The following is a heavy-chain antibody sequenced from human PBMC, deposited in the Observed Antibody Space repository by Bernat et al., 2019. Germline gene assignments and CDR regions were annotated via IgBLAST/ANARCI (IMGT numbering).Heavy chain of an antibody. CDR1: GYTFTSYY. D-gene: IGHD3-10*01. Sequence: QVQLVQSGAEVKKPGASVKVSCKASGYTFTSYYIHWVRQASGQGLEWMGIINPSGGSTSYAQKFQGRVTMTRDTSTSTVYMELSSLRSEDTAVYYCAREWFSGVMASGFDPWGQGTLVTVSS. CDR3: AREWFSGVMASGFDP. J-gene: IGHJ5*02. CDR2: INPSGGST. V-gene: IGHV1-46*01.